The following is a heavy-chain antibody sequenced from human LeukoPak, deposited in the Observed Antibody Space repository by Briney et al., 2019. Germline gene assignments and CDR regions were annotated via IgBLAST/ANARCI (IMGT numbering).Heavy chain of an antibody. J-gene: IGHJ4*02. Sequence: GGSLRLSCAASGFTFSSYAMSWVRQAPGKGLEWVSAISGSGGSTYYADSVKGRFTISRNNSKNTLYLQMNSLRAEDTAVYYCAKETYGDYGPGYFDYWGQGTLVTVSS. CDR1: GFTFSSYA. D-gene: IGHD4-17*01. CDR2: ISGSGGST. V-gene: IGHV3-23*01. CDR3: AKETYGDYGPGYFDY.